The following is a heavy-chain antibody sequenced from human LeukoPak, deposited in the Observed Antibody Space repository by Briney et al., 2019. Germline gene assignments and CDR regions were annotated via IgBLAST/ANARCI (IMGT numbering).Heavy chain of an antibody. CDR3: AREDFWSGYSPAFLSWFDP. J-gene: IGHJ5*02. CDR1: GYTFTSYA. V-gene: IGHV1-3*01. D-gene: IGHD3-3*01. CDR2: INAGNGNT. Sequence: ASVKVSCKASGYTFTSYAMHWVRQAPGQRLEWMGWINAGNGNTKYSQKFQGRVTITRDTSANTAYMELSSLRSEDTAVYYCAREDFWSGYSPAFLSWFDPWGQGTLVTVSS.